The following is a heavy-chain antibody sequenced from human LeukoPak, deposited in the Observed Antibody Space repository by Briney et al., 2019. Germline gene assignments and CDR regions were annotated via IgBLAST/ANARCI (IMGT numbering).Heavy chain of an antibody. D-gene: IGHD1-26*01. Sequence: SETLSLTCAVSGGSISTTDFDWAWIRQPPGQGLEWIATISSSGKSYYNPYLMGPVTISVDTSKNQFSPDVTSVTAADTGLFYCARFKGGTGFGYWGRGILVIVS. J-gene: IGHJ4*02. V-gene: IGHV4-39*01. CDR1: GGSISTTDFD. CDR2: ISSSGKS. CDR3: ARFKGGTGFGY.